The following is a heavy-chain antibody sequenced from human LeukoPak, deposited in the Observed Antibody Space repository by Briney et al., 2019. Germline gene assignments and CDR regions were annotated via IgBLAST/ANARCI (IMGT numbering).Heavy chain of an antibody. D-gene: IGHD3-22*01. CDR3: ARYGNYYDSSGYPDY. V-gene: IGHV4-59*12. Sequence: SETLSLTCTVSGGSISSYYWSWIRQPPGKGLEWIGYIYYSGSTNYNPSLKSRVTISVDTSKNQFSLKLSSVTAADTAVYYCARYGNYYDSSGYPDYWGQGTLVTVSS. CDR2: IYYSGST. J-gene: IGHJ4*02. CDR1: GGSISSYY.